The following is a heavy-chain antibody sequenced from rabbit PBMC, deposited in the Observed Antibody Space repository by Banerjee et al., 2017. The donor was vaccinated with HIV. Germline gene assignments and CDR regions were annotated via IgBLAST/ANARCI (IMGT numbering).Heavy chain of an antibody. CDR3: ARDLAGVIGWNFGL. D-gene: IGHD4-1*01. Sequence: QEQLEESGGDLVKPGRSLTLTCTASGFSFSDKYVMSWVRQAPGKGLEWIACIYTGDGNTHYASWAKGRFTISKTSTTVALQMTSLTAADTATYFCARDLAGVIGWNFGLWGPGTLVTVS. CDR2: IYTGDGNT. V-gene: IGHV1S45*01. CDR1: GFSFSDKYV. J-gene: IGHJ6*01.